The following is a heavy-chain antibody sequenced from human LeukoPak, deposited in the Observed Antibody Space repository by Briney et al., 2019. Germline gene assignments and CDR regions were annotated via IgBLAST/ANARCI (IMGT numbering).Heavy chain of an antibody. J-gene: IGHJ5*02. D-gene: IGHD2-15*01. Sequence: ASVKVSCKAAGYTFTGYYMHLVRQAPGQGLEWMGWINPNSGGTNYAQKLQGRVTMTRDTSISTAYMELSRLRSDDTAVYYCARDLALYCSGGSCQGNWFDPWGQGTLVTVSS. CDR3: ARDLALYCSGGSCQGNWFDP. CDR1: GYTFTGYY. V-gene: IGHV1-2*02. CDR2: INPNSGGT.